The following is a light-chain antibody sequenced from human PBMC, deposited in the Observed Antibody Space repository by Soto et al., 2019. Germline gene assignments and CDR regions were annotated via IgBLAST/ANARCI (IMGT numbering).Light chain of an antibody. V-gene: IGLV4-69*01. Sequence: QPLLTQSPSASASLGASVKLTCTLSSGLSSYAIAWHQQQPEKGPRYLMKLNSDGSHSKGDGIPDRFSGSSSGAERYLTISSLQSEDEADYYCQTWGTGIVVFGGGTELTVL. J-gene: IGLJ2*01. CDR3: QTWGTGIVV. CDR1: SGLSSYA. CDR2: LNSDGSH.